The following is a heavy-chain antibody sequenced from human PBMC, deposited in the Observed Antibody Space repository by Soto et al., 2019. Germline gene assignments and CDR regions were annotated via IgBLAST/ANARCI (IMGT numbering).Heavy chain of an antibody. V-gene: IGHV4-59*08. CDR1: GGSISPSY. D-gene: IGHD3-22*01. CDR2: IYYTGNT. Sequence: SETLSLTCTVSGGSISPSYWNWVRQPPGKRPEWIGCIYYTGNTHYNPSLKSRVTISRDTSKNQLSLKLNSVTAADTAVYYCARLFSPYYYDSSGYSSTPWGQGTLVTVSS. CDR3: ARLFSPYYYDSSGYSSTP. J-gene: IGHJ5*02.